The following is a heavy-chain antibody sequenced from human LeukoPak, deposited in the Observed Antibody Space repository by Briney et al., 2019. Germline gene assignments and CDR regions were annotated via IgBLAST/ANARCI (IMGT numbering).Heavy chain of an antibody. CDR3: ARSQRTMVRGVQFDY. J-gene: IGHJ4*02. V-gene: IGHV3-53*01. D-gene: IGHD3-10*01. CDR2: IYSGGST. Sequence: GGSLRLSCAASGFTVSSNYMSWVRQAPGKGLEWVSVIYSGGSTYYADSVKGRFTISRDNSKNTLYLQMNSLRAEDTAVYYCARSQRTMVRGVQFDYWGQGTLVTVSS. CDR1: GFTVSSNY.